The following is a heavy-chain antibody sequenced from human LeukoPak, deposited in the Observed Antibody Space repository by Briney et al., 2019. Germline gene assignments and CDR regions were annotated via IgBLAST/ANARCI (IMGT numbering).Heavy chain of an antibody. J-gene: IGHJ5*02. V-gene: IGHV4-59*01. CDR1: GGSISSYY. D-gene: IGHD3-16*01. Sequence: SETLSLTCTVSGGSISSYYWSWIRQPPGEGLEWIGYIYHSGSTNYNPSLKSRVTISVDTSKNQLSLKLNSVTAADTAVYYCAAAPMGAGWFDPWGQGTLVTVSS. CDR3: AAAPMGAGWFDP. CDR2: IYHSGST.